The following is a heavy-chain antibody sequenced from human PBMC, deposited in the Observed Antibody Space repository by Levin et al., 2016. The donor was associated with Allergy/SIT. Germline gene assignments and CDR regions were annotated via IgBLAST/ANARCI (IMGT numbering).Heavy chain of an antibody. J-gene: IGHJ4*02. V-gene: IGHV4-31*03. Sequence: LRLSCTVSGGSISSGGYYWSWIRQHPGKGLEWIGYIYYSGSTYYNPSLKSRVTISVDTSKNQFSLKLSSVTAADTAVYYCASSYGSGSYPFDYWGQGTLVTVSS. D-gene: IGHD3-10*01. CDR1: GGSISSGGYY. CDR3: ASSYGSGSYPFDY. CDR2: IYYSGST.